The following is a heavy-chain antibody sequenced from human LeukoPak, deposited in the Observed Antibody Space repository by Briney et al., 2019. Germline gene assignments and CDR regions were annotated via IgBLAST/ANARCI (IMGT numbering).Heavy chain of an antibody. J-gene: IGHJ4*02. V-gene: IGHV4-59*01. Sequence: SETLSLTCAVSSDSTSSYYWTSIRQPPGKGLEWIGYIYYSGSTKYNPSLKSRVTISVDTSKSQFSLKLTSVTAVDTAVYYCARDVGDGYTYSYFDYWGQGTLVTVSS. CDR3: ARDVGDGYTYSYFDY. D-gene: IGHD5-24*01. CDR2: IYYSGST. CDR1: SDSTSSYY.